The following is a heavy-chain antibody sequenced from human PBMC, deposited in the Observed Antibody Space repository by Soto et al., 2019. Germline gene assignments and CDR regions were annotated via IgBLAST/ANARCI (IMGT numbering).Heavy chain of an antibody. CDR3: ARDFRGQYYDFWSGYTMGVAFDI. D-gene: IGHD3-3*01. CDR1: GFTFISYS. J-gene: IGHJ3*02. Sequence: GGSLRLSCAASGFTFISYSMNWVRQAPGKGLEWVSSISSSSSYIYYADSVKGRFTISRDNAKNSLYLQMNSLRAEDTAVYCCARDFRGQYYDFWSGYTMGVAFDIWGQGTMVTVSS. V-gene: IGHV3-21*01. CDR2: ISSSSSYI.